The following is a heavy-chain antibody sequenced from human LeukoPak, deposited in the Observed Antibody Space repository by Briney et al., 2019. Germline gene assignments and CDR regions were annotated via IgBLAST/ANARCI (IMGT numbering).Heavy chain of an antibody. Sequence: GGSLRLSCAASGFTFSSYWMSCVRQAPGKGLEWVANIKQDGVEQYYVDSVEGRFTISRDNAKSSLFLQMNSLRAEDTAVYYCARISQRPFDPCGQGTLVTVSS. D-gene: IGHD2-15*01. CDR3: ARISQRPFDP. CDR1: GFTFSSYW. CDR2: IKQDGVEQ. V-gene: IGHV3-7*05. J-gene: IGHJ5*02.